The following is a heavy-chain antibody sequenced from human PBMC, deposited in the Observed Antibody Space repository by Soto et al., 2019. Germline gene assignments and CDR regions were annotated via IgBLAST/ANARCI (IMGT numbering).Heavy chain of an antibody. J-gene: IGHJ5*02. CDR1: GGSISSNSYY. CDR2: IYYSGST. Sequence: SETLSLTCTVSGGSISSNSYYWGWIRKPPGKGLEWIGSIYYSGSTYYNPSLKSRVTISVDPPKNQFSLKLSSVTAADTAVYYCARHRTFGGVIGTYNWFDPWGQGTLVTVSS. D-gene: IGHD3-16*02. V-gene: IGHV4-39*01. CDR3: ARHRTFGGVIGTYNWFDP.